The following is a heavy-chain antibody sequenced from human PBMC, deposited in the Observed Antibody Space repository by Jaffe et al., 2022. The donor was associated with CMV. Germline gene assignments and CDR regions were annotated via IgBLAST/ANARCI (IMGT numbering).Heavy chain of an antibody. CDR3: APSTTSAYFQY. Sequence: EVQLLESGGGLVQREGSLRLSCTASGFTFSTYAMSWVRQAPGKGLDWVSTINYSGGSTYYADSVKGRFTISRDNFRNTLYLQMNSLRADDTAVYYCAPSTTSAYFQYWGRGTLVTVSS. CDR2: INYSGGST. V-gene: IGHV3-23*01. J-gene: IGHJ1*01. D-gene: IGHD1-1*01. CDR1: GFTFSTYA.